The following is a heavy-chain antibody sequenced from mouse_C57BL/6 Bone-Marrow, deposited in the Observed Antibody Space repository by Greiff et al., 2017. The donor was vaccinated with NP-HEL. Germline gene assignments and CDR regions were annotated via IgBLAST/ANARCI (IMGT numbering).Heavy chain of an antibody. CDR3: AREWGYSNYWYFDV. D-gene: IGHD2-5*01. CDR1: GYTFTDYY. V-gene: IGHV1-76*01. CDR2: IYPGSGNT. J-gene: IGHJ1*03. Sequence: QVQLQQSGAELVRPGASVKLSCKASGYTFTDYYINWVKQRPGQGLEWIARIYPGSGNTYYNEKFKGKATLTADKSSSTAYMQLSSLTSEDSAVYFCAREWGYSNYWYFDVWGTGTTVTVSS.